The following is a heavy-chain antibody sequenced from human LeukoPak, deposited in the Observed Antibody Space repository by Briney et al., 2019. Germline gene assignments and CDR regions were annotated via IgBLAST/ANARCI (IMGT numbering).Heavy chain of an antibody. V-gene: IGHV4-31*03. CDR1: GGSISSGGYY. CDR3: ARVSDDSSGYYKYYFDS. CDR2: IYYSGST. Sequence: PSETLSLTCTVSGGSISSGGYYWSWIRQHPGKGLEWIGYIYYSGSTYYNPSLKSGVTISVDTSKNQFSLKLSSVPAADTAVYYCARVSDDSSGYYKYYFDSWGQGTLVTVSS. D-gene: IGHD3-22*01. J-gene: IGHJ4*02.